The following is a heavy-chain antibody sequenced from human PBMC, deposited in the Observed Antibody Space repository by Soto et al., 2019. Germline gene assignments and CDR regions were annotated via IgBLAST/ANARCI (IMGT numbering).Heavy chain of an antibody. Sequence: SETLSLTCAVSSGAISSSNWWSWVRQPPGKELEWIGEIYHSGSTNYNPSLKSRVTISVDKSKNQFSLKLSFVPAADTAVYYCSRAPGYVIAAPASWFDPCGQGTLVTVSS. V-gene: IGHV4-4*02. CDR1: SGAISSSNW. CDR2: IYHSGST. CDR3: SRAPGYVIAAPASWFDP. J-gene: IGHJ5*02. D-gene: IGHD6-13*01.